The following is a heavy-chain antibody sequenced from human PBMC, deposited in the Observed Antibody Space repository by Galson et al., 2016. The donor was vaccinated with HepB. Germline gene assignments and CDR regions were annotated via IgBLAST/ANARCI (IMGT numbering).Heavy chain of an antibody. D-gene: IGHD2-2*01. CDR2: VPYDGSNP. CDR1: GFTFSSYV. CDR3: ARVWVPVVYYFYFGMAV. Sequence: SLRLSCAASGFTFSSYVMHWVRQAPGTGLEWVAVVPYDGSNPYHADSVKGRFTISRDNYKNTLHLQLNSLRLEHTAVYYCARVWVPVVYYFYFGMAVWGKGTTFTVSS. J-gene: IGHJ6*04. V-gene: IGHV3-30*14.